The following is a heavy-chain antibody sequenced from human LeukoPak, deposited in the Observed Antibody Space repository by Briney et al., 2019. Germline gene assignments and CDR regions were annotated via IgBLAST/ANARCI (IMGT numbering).Heavy chain of an antibody. CDR3: ARANKYYDFWSGYYTAYYYGMDV. J-gene: IGHJ6*02. Sequence: ASVKVSCKASAYTFTSYDINWVRQATGQGLEWMGWMNPNSGNTSYAQKFQGRVTMTRNTSISTAYMELSSLRSEDTAVYYCARANKYYDFWSGYYTAYYYGMDVWGQGTTVTVSS. V-gene: IGHV1-8*01. D-gene: IGHD3-3*01. CDR1: AYTFTSYD. CDR2: MNPNSGNT.